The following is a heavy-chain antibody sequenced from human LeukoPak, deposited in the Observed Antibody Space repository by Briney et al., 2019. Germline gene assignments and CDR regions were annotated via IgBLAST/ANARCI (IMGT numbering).Heavy chain of an antibody. J-gene: IGHJ6*02. CDR2: IWYDGSKR. CDR3: ARAPYYYDSSGYYPTNDYYYYGMDV. V-gene: IGHV3-33*01. CDR1: GFTFNNYG. D-gene: IGHD3-22*01. Sequence: SGGSLRLSCAASGFTFNNYGMHWVRQAPGKGLEWVAVIWYDGSKRYYTDSVKGRFTMSRDDSKNMLYLQMNSLRAEDTAVYYCARAPYYYDSSGYYPTNDYYYYGMDVWGQGTTVTVSS.